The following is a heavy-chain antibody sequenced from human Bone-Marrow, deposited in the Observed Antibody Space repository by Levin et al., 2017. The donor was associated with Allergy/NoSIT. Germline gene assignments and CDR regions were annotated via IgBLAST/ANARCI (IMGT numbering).Heavy chain of an antibody. V-gene: IGHV3-11*01. J-gene: IGHJ4*02. CDR1: GFSFSDYY. CDR3: ARDTEGSGYFVGSFDQ. D-gene: IGHD3-9*01. CDR2: ISSSGSTI. Sequence: GGSLRLSCAASGFSFSDYYMSWIRQAPGKGLEWVSYISSSGSTIYYADSVKGRFTISRDNARNSLFLLLNSLGAEDTAVYYWARDTEGSGYFVGSFDQWGQGTLVTVSS.